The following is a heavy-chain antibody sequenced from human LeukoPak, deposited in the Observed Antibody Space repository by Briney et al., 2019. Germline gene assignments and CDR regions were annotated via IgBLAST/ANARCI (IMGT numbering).Heavy chain of an antibody. D-gene: IGHD6-13*01. Sequence: PSETLSLTCTVSGGSISIYHWSWIRQPPGKGLEWIGYIYYSGSTNYNPSLKSRVTISVDTSKNQFSLRLSSVIAADTAVYYCARGLYSSSSDYWGQGTLVTVSS. CDR2: IYYSGST. CDR1: GGSISIYH. J-gene: IGHJ4*02. CDR3: ARGLYSSSSDY. V-gene: IGHV4-59*01.